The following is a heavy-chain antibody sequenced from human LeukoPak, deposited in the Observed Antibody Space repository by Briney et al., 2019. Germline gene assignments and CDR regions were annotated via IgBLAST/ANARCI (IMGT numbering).Heavy chain of an antibody. V-gene: IGHV7-4-1*02. Sequence: ASVKVSCKASGYTFTTFALIWVRQAAGQGLEWMGWINTNTGNPTYAQAFTGRVVFSLDTSVSTSYLQISSLKAEDTAVYYCARDLYGGNPRGENFDYWGQGTLVTVSS. CDR2: INTNTGNP. J-gene: IGHJ4*02. CDR3: ARDLYGGNPRGENFDY. D-gene: IGHD4-23*01. CDR1: GYTFTTFA.